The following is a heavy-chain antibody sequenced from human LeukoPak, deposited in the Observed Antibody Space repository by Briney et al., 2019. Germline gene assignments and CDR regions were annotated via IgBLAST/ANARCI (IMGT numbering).Heavy chain of an antibody. CDR2: ISSSSSTI. J-gene: IGHJ5*02. D-gene: IGHD1/OR15-1a*01. CDR1: GFTFSSYS. CDR3: ARGRRRTGPKLAIGGWFDP. V-gene: IGHV3-48*04. Sequence: GGSLRLSCAASGFTFSSYSMNWVRQAPGKGLEWVSYISSSSSTIYYADSVKGRFTISRDNAKNSLYLQMNSLRAEDTAVYYCARGRRRTGPKLAIGGWFDPWGQGTLVTVSS.